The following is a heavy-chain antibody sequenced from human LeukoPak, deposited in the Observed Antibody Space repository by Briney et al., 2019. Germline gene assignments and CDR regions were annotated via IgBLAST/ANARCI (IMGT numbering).Heavy chain of an antibody. Sequence: SETLSLTCTVSGGSISSYYWSWIRQSPGKGLEWIGYIYYSGSTNYNPSLKSRVTISVDTSKNQFSLKLSSVTAADTAVYYCAISSAIEYYFDYWGQGTLVTVSS. D-gene: IGHD6-13*01. J-gene: IGHJ4*02. CDR1: GGSISSYY. V-gene: IGHV4-59*01. CDR3: AISSAIEYYFDY. CDR2: IYYSGST.